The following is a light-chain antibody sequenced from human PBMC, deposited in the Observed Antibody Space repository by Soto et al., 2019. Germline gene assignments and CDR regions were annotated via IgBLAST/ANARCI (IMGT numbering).Light chain of an antibody. CDR1: QGISSY. J-gene: IGKJ3*01. V-gene: IGKV1-9*01. CDR3: QQLWT. CDR2: AAS. Sequence: DIQLTQSPSFLSASVGDRVTITCRASQGISSYLAWYQQKPGKAPKLLIYAASTLQSGVPSRFSGSASGTEFTLTISSLQPEDFATYYCQQLWTFGPGTKVDIK.